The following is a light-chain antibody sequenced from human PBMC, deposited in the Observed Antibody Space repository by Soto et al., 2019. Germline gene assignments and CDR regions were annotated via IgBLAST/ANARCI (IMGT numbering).Light chain of an antibody. V-gene: IGKV3-15*01. CDR3: QQYNNLPIT. J-gene: IGKJ5*01. CDR2: AAS. CDR1: QSVSAN. Sequence: EIVMTQSPATLSVSPGERATLSCRASQSVSANLAWYQQKPGQAPRLLIYAASTGATGIPARLSGSGSGTEFTLTISSLQSEDSAVYYCQQYNNLPITFGQGTRLEIK.